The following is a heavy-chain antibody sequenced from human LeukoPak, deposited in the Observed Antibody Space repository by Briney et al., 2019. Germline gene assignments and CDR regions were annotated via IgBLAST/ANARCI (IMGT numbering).Heavy chain of an antibody. Sequence: PSQTLSLTCTVSGGSISSGTYYWSWIRQPAGKGLEWIGRIYTSGSTNYNPSLKSRLTISVDTSKNQFSLKLSSVTAADTAVYYCARDYGVVIQGALTDAFDIWGQGTMVTVSS. CDR3: ARDYGVVIQGALTDAFDI. D-gene: IGHD3-3*01. CDR2: IYTSGST. CDR1: GGSISSGTYY. J-gene: IGHJ3*02. V-gene: IGHV4-61*02.